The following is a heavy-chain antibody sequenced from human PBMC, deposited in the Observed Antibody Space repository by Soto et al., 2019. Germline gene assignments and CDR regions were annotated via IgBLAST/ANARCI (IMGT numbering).Heavy chain of an antibody. CDR2: IYHSGST. J-gene: IGHJ4*02. CDR3: AREVCSGGSCRGSFDY. Sequence: SETLSLTCAVSSGSISSSNWWSWVRQPPGKGLEWIGEIYHSGSTNYNPSLKSRVTISVDKSKNQFSLKLSSVTAADTVVYYCAREVCSGGSCRGSFDYWGQGTLVTVSS. V-gene: IGHV4-4*02. D-gene: IGHD2-15*01. CDR1: SGSISSSNW.